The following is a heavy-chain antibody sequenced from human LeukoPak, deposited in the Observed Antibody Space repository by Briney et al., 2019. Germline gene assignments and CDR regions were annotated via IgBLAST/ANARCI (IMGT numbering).Heavy chain of an antibody. D-gene: IGHD6-13*01. V-gene: IGHV4-59*08. CDR3: ARRAGYSSSWYNYYYYGMDV. J-gene: IGHJ6*02. CDR1: GGSISSYY. CDR2: IYYSGST. Sequence: SETLSLTCTVSGGSISSYYWSWIRQPPGKGLEWIGYIYYSGSTNYNPSLKSRVTISVDTSKNQFSLKLSSVTAADTAVYYCARRAGYSSSWYNYYYYGMDVWGQGPTVTVSS.